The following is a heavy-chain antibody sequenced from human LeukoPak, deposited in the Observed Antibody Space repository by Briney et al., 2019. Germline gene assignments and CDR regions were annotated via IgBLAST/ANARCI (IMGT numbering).Heavy chain of an antibody. CDR3: ARGTGEGYTYGRYYFDY. V-gene: IGHV1-2*02. J-gene: IGHJ4*02. CDR1: GYTFTSYA. D-gene: IGHD5-18*01. CDR2: INPNSGVT. Sequence: ASVKVSCKASGYTFTSYAMHWVRQAPGQRLEWMGWINPNSGVTDYAQNFQGRVTMTRDTSISTAYVELSRLRSDDTAVYYCARGTGEGYTYGRYYFDYWGQGTLVTVSS.